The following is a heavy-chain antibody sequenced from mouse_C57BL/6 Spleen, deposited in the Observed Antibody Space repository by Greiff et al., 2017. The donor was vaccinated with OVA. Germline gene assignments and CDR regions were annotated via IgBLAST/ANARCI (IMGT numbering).Heavy chain of an antibody. CDR3: ARYRTGYFDY. J-gene: IGHJ2*01. Sequence: EVKLVESGGGLVQPGGSLSLSCAASGFTFTDYYMSWVRQPPGKALEWLGFIRNKANGYTTEYSASVKGRFTISRDNSQSILYLQMNALSAEDSATYYCARYRTGYFDYWGQGTTLTVSS. D-gene: IGHD4-1*01. CDR2: IRNKANGYTT. V-gene: IGHV7-3*01. CDR1: GFTFTDYY.